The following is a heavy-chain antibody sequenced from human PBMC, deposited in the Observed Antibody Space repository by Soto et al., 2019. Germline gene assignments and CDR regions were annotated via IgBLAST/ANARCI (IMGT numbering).Heavy chain of an antibody. J-gene: IGHJ6*02. Sequence: GGSLRLSCAASGFTFSSYSMNWVRQAPGKGLEWVSYISSSSSTIYYADSVKGRFTISRDNAKNSLYLQMNSLRAEDTAVYYCARVEGPVYYYGMDVWGQGTTVTVSS. CDR3: ARVEGPVYYYGMDV. CDR1: GFTFSSYS. CDR2: ISSSSSTI. V-gene: IGHV3-48*04.